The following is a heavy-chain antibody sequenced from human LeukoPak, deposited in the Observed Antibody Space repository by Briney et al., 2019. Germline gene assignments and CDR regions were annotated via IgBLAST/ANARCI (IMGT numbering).Heavy chain of an antibody. CDR2: SYYSGST. D-gene: IGHD3-22*01. CDR1: GDSINNGSFY. J-gene: IGHJ5*02. CDR3: ARHLIDTSGYYDNWADP. V-gene: IGHV4-39*01. Sequence: SETLSLTCTVSGDSINNGSFYWGWIRQPPGKGLEWIGSSYYSGSTYRNPSLKSRVTIFVDTSKNQFSLRLSSVTAADTAVYYCARHLIDTSGYYDNWADPWGQGTLVTVSS.